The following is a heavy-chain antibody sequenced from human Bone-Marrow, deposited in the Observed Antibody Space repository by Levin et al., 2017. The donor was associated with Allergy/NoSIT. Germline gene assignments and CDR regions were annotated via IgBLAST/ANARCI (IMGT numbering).Heavy chain of an antibody. V-gene: IGHV4-4*02. D-gene: IGHD2-8*01. CDR1: GGSISSNNW. J-gene: IGHJ4*01. CDR3: ASGHCTNGVCYTSPFDN. CDR2: IFHSGST. Sequence: TSETLSLTCAVSGGSISSNNWWSWVRQPPGKGLEWIGEIFHSGSTSYKSSLKSRITLSVDKSKNQFSLKLTSVTAADTAVYYCASGHCTNGVCYTSPFDNWGHGTLVTVSS.